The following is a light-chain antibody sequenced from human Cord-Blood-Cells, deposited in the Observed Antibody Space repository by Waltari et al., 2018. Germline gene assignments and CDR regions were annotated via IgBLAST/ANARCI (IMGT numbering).Light chain of an antibody. J-gene: IGLJ2*01. CDR1: KLGDQY. Sequence: SYELTQPPSVSVSPGQTASITCSGDKLGDQYACWYQQKPGQSPVLVIYQDSKRPSGIPERFSGSNSGNTATLTISGTQAMDEADDYCQAWDSSTVVFGGGTKLTVL. CDR3: QAWDSSTVV. CDR2: QDS. V-gene: IGLV3-1*01.